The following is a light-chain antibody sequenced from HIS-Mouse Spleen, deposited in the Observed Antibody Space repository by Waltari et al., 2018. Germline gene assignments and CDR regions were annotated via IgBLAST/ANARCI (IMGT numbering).Light chain of an antibody. V-gene: IGLV3-10*01. CDR3: YSTDSSGNHRV. CDR2: EES. CDR1: ALPKKY. Sequence: SYELTQPPSVSVSPGQTARITCSGDALPKKYAYWYQQKSGQAPVLVIYEESKRPSGIPVRFSGSSSGTMATLTISGAQVEDEADYYWYSTDSSGNHRVFGGGTKLTVL. J-gene: IGLJ2*01.